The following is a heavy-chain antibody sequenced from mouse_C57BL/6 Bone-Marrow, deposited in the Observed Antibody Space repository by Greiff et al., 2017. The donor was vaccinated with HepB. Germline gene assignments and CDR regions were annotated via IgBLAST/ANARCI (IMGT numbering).Heavy chain of an antibody. Sequence: EVKLMESGPELVKPGASVKIPCKASGYTFTDYNMDWVKQSHGKSLEWIGDINPNNGGTIYNQKFKGKATLTVDKSSSTAYMELRSLTSEDTAVYYCARPYFDVWGTGTTVTVSS. CDR3: ARPYFDV. V-gene: IGHV1-18*01. J-gene: IGHJ1*03. CDR1: GYTFTDYN. CDR2: INPNNGGT.